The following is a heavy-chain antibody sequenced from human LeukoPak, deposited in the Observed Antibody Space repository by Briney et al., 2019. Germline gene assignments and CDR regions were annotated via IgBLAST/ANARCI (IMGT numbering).Heavy chain of an antibody. Sequence: SETLSLTCTVSGGSISSYYWSWIRQPPGKGLEWIGYIYTSGSTNYNPSLKSRVTISVDTSKNQFFLKLSSVTAADTAVYYCARRSSYYDSSGYYAFDIWGQGTMVTVSS. D-gene: IGHD3-22*01. CDR3: ARRSSYYDSSGYYAFDI. CDR2: IYTSGST. CDR1: GGSISSYY. J-gene: IGHJ3*02. V-gene: IGHV4-4*09.